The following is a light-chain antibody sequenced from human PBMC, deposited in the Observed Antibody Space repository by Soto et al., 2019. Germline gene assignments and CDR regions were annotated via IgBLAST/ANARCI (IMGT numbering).Light chain of an antibody. CDR2: SGS. J-gene: IGKJ3*01. CDR3: QKHDFAPFT. V-gene: IGKV1-27*01. CDR1: QDINNY. Sequence: DIQMTQSPSSLSASVGDRVTITCRASQDINNYLAWYQQKPGKVPKLLIYSGSSLQSGVPSRVSGSGSGTEFTLTLSSLQSEDVATYYCQKHDFAPFTFGPGTKVDIK.